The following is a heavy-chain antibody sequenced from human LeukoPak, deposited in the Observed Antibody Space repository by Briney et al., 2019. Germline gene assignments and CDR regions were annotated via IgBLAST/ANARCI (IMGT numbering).Heavy chain of an antibody. J-gene: IGHJ4*02. CDR1: GYSVSSGYF. CDR3: ARGRGYNYLISNFDS. Sequence: TSETLSLTCTVSGYSVSSGYFWGWIRQSPGKGLEWIGSVSHSGNTFHNPSLKSRLTISLDTSKNQFSLGLRSVTAADTAVYYCARGRGYNYLISNFDSWGQGTLVPVSS. D-gene: IGHD5-12*01. V-gene: IGHV4-38-2*02. CDR2: VSHSGNT.